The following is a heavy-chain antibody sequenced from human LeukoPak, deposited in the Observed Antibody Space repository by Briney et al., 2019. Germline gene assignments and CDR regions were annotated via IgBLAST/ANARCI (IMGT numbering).Heavy chain of an antibody. J-gene: IGHJ6*04. D-gene: IGHD1-26*01. Sequence: PGGSLRLSCAASGFTFSSYEMNWVRQAPGKGLEWVSYISSSGSTIYYADSVKGRFTISRDNAKNSLYLQMNSPRAEDTAVYYCARGEGGYYYYGMDVWGKGTTVTVSS. CDR3: ARGEGGYYYYGMDV. CDR1: GFTFSSYE. CDR2: ISSSGSTI. V-gene: IGHV3-48*03.